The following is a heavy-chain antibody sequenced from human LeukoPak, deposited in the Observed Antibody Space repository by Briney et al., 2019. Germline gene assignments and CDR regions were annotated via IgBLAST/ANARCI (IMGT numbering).Heavy chain of an antibody. D-gene: IGHD2-15*01. CDR1: GGSISSYY. J-gene: IGHJ5*02. V-gene: IGHV4-4*07. CDR2: IYTSGST. CDR3: ARALPYCSGGSCYFWGIGGWFDP. Sequence: SETLSLTCTVSGGSISSYYWSWIRQPAGKGLEWIGRIYTSGSTNYNPSLKSRVTISVDTSKNQFSLKLSSVTAADTAVYYCARALPYCSGGSCYFWGIGGWFDPWGQGTLVTVSS.